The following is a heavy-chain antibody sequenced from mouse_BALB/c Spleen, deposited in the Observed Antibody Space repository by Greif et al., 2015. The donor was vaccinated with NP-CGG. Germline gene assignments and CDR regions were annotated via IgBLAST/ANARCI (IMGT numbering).Heavy chain of an antibody. CDR3: ANAYYKSLDFAY. CDR1: GFNIKDTY. Sequence: EVQLQQSGAELVKPGASVKLSCTASGFNIKDTYMHWVKQRPEQGLEWIGRIDPANINPKYDPKFHGKATITPDTSSNTAYLQLSSLTSEDTAVYFCANAYYKSLDFAYWGQGTLVTVSA. CDR2: IDPANINP. V-gene: IGHV14-3*02. D-gene: IGHD2-12*01. J-gene: IGHJ3*01.